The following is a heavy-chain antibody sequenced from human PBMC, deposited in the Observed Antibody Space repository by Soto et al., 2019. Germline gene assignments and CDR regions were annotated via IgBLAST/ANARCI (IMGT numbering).Heavy chain of an antibody. CDR3: GRQAAAGGLYGMDV. J-gene: IGHJ6*02. V-gene: IGHV5-10-1*01. CDR2: IDPSESYS. Sequence: PGESLKIPCKGSGYSFTSYWISWVRQMPGKGLEWMGRIDPSESYSNYSPSFQGRVASSADKSIRTASPQWRSLKASDNAMYYCGRQAAAGGLYGMDVWGQGTTVTVSS. CDR1: GYSFTSYW. D-gene: IGHD6-13*01.